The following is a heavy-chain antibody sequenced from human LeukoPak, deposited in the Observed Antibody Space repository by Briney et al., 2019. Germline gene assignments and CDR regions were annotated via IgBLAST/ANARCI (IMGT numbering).Heavy chain of an antibody. V-gene: IGHV3-7*01. CDR3: ARTQHDYGDYRNWFDP. D-gene: IGHD4-17*01. Sequence: GGSLRLSCAASGLTFSSYWMSWVRQAPGKGLEWVANIKQDGSEKYYVDSVKGRFTISRDNAKNSPYLQMNSLRAEDTAVYYCARTQHDYGDYRNWFDPWGQGTLVTVSS. CDR1: GLTFSSYW. J-gene: IGHJ5*02. CDR2: IKQDGSEK.